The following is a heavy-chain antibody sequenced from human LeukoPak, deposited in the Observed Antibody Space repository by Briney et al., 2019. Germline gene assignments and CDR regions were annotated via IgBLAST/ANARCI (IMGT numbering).Heavy chain of an antibody. CDR2: ISGVGVTS. Sequence: GGSLGLSCAASGFTFSNYAMSWVRQAPGKGLEWVSAISGVGVTSYYADSVKGRFTISRDNSKNTLYLQMNSLRAEDTALYYCAKAHGEDPRTYDYWGQGTLVTVSS. J-gene: IGHJ4*02. CDR1: GFTFSNYA. CDR3: AKAHGEDPRTYDY. D-gene: IGHD3-10*01. V-gene: IGHV3-23*01.